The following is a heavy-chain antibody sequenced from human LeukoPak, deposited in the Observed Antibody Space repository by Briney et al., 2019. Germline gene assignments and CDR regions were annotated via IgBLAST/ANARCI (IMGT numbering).Heavy chain of an antibody. V-gene: IGHV1-46*01. Sequence: GASVKVSCKASGYTFTSYYMHWVRQAPGQGLEWMGIINPSGGSTSYAQKFQGRVTMTRDMSTSTAYMELRSLRSDDTAVYYCAIPGYSSGWYPEGDDAFDIWGQGTMVTVSS. J-gene: IGHJ3*02. CDR1: GYTFTSYY. CDR2: INPSGGST. CDR3: AIPGYSSGWYPEGDDAFDI. D-gene: IGHD6-19*01.